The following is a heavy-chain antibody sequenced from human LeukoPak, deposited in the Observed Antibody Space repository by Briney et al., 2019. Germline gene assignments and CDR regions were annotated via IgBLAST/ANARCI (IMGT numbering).Heavy chain of an antibody. Sequence: ASVKVSCKASGYTFTGYYMHWVRQAPGQGLEWVGWINPNSGGTNYAQKFQGRVTMTRDTSISTVYMELRRLRSDDTAVYYCARDPIIDIRLGELLDYWGQGALVTVSS. CDR1: GYTFTGYY. CDR2: INPNSGGT. D-gene: IGHD3-16*01. CDR3: ARDPIIDIRLGELLDY. V-gene: IGHV1-2*02. J-gene: IGHJ4*02.